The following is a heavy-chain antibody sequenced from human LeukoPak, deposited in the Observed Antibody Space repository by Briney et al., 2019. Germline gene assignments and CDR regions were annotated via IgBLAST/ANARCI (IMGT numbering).Heavy chain of an antibody. V-gene: IGHV3-23*01. Sequence: GGSLRLSCSVSGITLSNYGMSWVRQAPGKGLEWVAGISGSGGSTNYADSVKGRFTISRDNRKNTLYLQMNSLRAEDTAVYFCAKRGVVIRVILVGFHKEAYYFDSWGQGTLVIVSP. J-gene: IGHJ4*02. CDR1: GITLSNYG. CDR3: AKRGVVIRVILVGFHKEAYYFDS. CDR2: ISGSGGST. D-gene: IGHD3-22*01.